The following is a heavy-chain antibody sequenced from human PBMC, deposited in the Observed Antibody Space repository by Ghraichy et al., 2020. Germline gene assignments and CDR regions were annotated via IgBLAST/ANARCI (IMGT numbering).Heavy chain of an antibody. CDR3: AREGYFGNYHFWFDL. D-gene: IGHD4-17*01. CDR2: ITNVGVTM. Sequence: GESLNISCTASGFSFTSHSMNWVRQAPGKGPEWISYITNVGVTMYGDSVKGRFSISSDNAKNSLYLQLNSLRAEDTALYYCAREGYFGNYHFWFDLWGQGTRVTVSS. V-gene: IGHV3-48*01. CDR1: GFSFTSHS. J-gene: IGHJ5*02.